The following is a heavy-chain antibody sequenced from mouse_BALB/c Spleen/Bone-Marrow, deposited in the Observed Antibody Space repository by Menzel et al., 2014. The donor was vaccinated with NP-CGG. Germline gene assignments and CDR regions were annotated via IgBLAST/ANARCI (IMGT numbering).Heavy chain of an antibody. CDR1: GFTFSSYG. V-gene: IGHV5-6-3*01. CDR2: INSNGGST. J-gene: IGHJ4*01. CDR3: ARVSYYAMDY. Sequence: EVKLVESGGGLVRPGGSLKLSCAASGFTFSSYGMSWVRQTPDKRLELVATINSNGGSTYYPDSVKGRFTISRDNAKNTLYLQMSSLKSEDTAMYYCARVSYYAMDYWGQGTSVTVSS.